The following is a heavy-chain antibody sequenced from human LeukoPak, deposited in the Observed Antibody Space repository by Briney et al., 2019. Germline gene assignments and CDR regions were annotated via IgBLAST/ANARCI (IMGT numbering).Heavy chain of an antibody. J-gene: IGHJ3*01. CDR3: SRLINILYNYDTKDPGFDV. Sequence: VASVKVSCKASGYTFTSYYMHWVRQAPGQGLEWMGWISTDNGNTNYAQKFQGRVSMTTDTSTTTAYMELRSLRSDDTAVYYCSRLINILYNYDTKDPGFDVWGQGTMVTVSS. V-gene: IGHV1-18*04. CDR1: GYTFTSYY. CDR2: ISTDNGNT. D-gene: IGHD5-18*01.